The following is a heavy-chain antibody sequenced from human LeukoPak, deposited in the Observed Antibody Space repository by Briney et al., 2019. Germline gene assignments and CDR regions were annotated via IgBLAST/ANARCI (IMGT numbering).Heavy chain of an antibody. CDR1: GGSISSYY. CDR2: IYYSGST. D-gene: IGHD3-10*01. CDR3: ARVRRYGSGSYPVDY. V-gene: IGHV4-59*01. J-gene: IGHJ4*02. Sequence: SSETLSLTCTVSGGSISSYYWSWIRQPPGKGLEWIGYIYYSGSTNYNPSLKSRVTISVDTSKNQFSLKLSSVTAADTAVYYCARVRRYGSGSYPVDYWGQGTLVTVSS.